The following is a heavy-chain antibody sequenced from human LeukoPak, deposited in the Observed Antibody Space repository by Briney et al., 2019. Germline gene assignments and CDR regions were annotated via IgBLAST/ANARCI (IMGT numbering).Heavy chain of an antibody. CDR3: ARGVYGDHHHHFDY. D-gene: IGHD4-17*01. CDR1: GGSISSSSYY. J-gene: IGHJ4*02. V-gene: IGHV4-39*07. Sequence: PSETLSLTCTVSGGSISSSSYYWGWIRQPPGKGLEWIGSIYYSWSTYYNPSLKSRVTISVDTSKNQFSLKLSSVTAADTAVYYCARGVYGDHHHHFDYWGQGTLVTVSS. CDR2: IYYSWST.